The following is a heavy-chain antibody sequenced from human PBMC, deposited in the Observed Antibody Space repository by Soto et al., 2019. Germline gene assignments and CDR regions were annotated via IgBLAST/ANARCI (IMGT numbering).Heavy chain of an antibody. J-gene: IGHJ5*02. CDR3: ARVVAVAAINWFDP. D-gene: IGHD6-19*01. V-gene: IGHV4-59*01. CDR1: GGSISSYY. CDR2: IYYSGST. Sequence: LSLTCTVSGGSISSYYWSWIRQPPGKGLEWIGYIYYSGSTNYNPSLKSRVTISVDTSKNQFSLKLSSVTAADTAVYYCARVVAVAAINWFDPWGQGTLVTVSS.